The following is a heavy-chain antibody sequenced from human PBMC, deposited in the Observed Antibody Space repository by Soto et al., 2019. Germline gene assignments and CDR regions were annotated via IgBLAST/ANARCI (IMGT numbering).Heavy chain of an antibody. CDR2: IVVGSGNT. CDR1: GFTFTSSA. Sequence: QMQLVQSGPEVKKPGTSVKVSCKASGFTFTSSAVQWVRQARGQRLEWIGWIVVGSGNTNYAQKFQERVTITRDMSTSTAYMELSSLRSEDTAVYYCAAERGYCSSTSCYAVVYYYGMDVWGQGTTVTVSS. J-gene: IGHJ6*02. CDR3: AAERGYCSSTSCYAVVYYYGMDV. V-gene: IGHV1-58*01. D-gene: IGHD2-2*01.